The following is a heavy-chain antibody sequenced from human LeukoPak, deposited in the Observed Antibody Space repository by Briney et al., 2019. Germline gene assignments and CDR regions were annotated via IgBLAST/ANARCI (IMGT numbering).Heavy chain of an antibody. CDR1: GYFISSGYY. V-gene: IGHV4-38-2*02. J-gene: IGHJ4*02. CDR3: ARASRGYTYGCCYFDY. CDR2: IFHSGST. D-gene: IGHD5-18*01. Sequence: SETLSLTCTVSGYFISSGYYWGWIRQPPGKGLEWIGSIFHSGSTYHNLSLKSRVTISVDTSKNLFSLKLTSVTAADTAVYYCARASRGYTYGCCYFDYWGQGTLVTVSS.